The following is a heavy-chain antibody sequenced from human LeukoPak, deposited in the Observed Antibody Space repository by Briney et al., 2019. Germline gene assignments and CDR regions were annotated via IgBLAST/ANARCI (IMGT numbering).Heavy chain of an antibody. CDR3: ARRGRSTVFYGDYGLYAFDI. V-gene: IGHV3-23*01. J-gene: IGHJ3*02. Sequence: GGSLRLSCAASGFTFSSYAMSWVRQAPGKGLEWVSAISGSGGSTYYADSVKGRFTISRDNAKSSLYLQINSLRAEDTAVYYCARRGRSTVFYGDYGLYAFDIWGQGTKVTVSS. CDR1: GFTFSSYA. CDR2: ISGSGGST. D-gene: IGHD4-17*01.